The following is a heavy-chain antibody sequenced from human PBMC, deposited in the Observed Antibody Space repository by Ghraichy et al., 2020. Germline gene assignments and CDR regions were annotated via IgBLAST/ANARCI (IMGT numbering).Heavy chain of an antibody. D-gene: IGHD3-10*01. CDR3: AKESTSVLLLHYFDY. CDR1: GFTFSNYV. Sequence: GESLNISCAASGFTFSNYVMTWVRQASGKGLEWVSVISGTGGSAYYADSVKGRFTISRDNSKNTLYLQMSSLRAEDTAVYYCAKESTSVLLLHYFDYWGQGTLVTVSS. V-gene: IGHV3-23*01. J-gene: IGHJ4*02. CDR2: ISGTGGSA.